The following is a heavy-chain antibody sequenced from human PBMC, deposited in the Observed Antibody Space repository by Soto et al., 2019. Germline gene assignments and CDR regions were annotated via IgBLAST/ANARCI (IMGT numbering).Heavy chain of an antibody. CDR1: GYTFTSYD. J-gene: IGHJ3*02. CDR2: MNPNSGNT. Sequence: QVQLVQSGAEVKKPGASVKVSCKASGYTFTSYDINWVRQATGQGLEWMGWMNPNSGNTGYAQKFQGRVTMTRNTSISTAYMELSSLRXEDTAVYYCAREPTDTAMVRAFDIWGQGTMVTVSS. CDR3: AREPTDTAMVRAFDI. D-gene: IGHD5-18*01. V-gene: IGHV1-8*01.